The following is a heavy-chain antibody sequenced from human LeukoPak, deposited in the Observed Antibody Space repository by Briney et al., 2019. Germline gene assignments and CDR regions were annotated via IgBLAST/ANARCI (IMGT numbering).Heavy chain of an antibody. J-gene: IGHJ4*02. CDR1: GFTFSSYA. CDR2: ISSSGGST. Sequence: GSLRLSCAASGFTFSSYAMSWVRQTPGKGLEWVSVISSSGGSTYDAATVKGRFTISRDNSKNTLYLQMNSLRAEDTALYYCAKGKGAYCDGDCSSRIFDYWGQGILVAVSS. V-gene: IGHV3-23*01. CDR3: AKGKGAYCDGDCSSRIFDY. D-gene: IGHD2-21*02.